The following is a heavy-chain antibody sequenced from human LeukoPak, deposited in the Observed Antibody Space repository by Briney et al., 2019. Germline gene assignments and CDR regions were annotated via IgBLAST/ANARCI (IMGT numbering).Heavy chain of an antibody. CDR3: AKEAAGWVYYYYYYMDV. J-gene: IGHJ6*03. CDR1: GFTFSIYA. Sequence: GGSLRLSCAASGFTFSIYAMSWVRQAPGMGLEWVSAISGSGGSTYYADSVKGRFTISRDNSKNTLYLQMNSLRAEDTAVYYCAKEAAGWVYYYYYYMDVWGKGTTVTVSS. CDR2: ISGSGGST. D-gene: IGHD6-13*01. V-gene: IGHV3-23*01.